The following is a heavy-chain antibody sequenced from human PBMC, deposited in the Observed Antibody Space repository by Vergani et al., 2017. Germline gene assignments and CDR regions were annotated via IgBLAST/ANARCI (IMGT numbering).Heavy chain of an antibody. Sequence: QVQLQQWGAGLLKPSETLSLTCAVYGGSFSGYYWSWIRQPPGKGLEWIGEINHSGSTNYNPSLKSRVTISVDTSKNQFSLKLSSVTAADTAVYYCARTDGYSSGWYWGQGTLVTVSS. V-gene: IGHV4-34*01. D-gene: IGHD6-19*01. CDR2: INHSGST. CDR1: GGSFSGYY. J-gene: IGHJ4*02. CDR3: ARTDGYSSGWY.